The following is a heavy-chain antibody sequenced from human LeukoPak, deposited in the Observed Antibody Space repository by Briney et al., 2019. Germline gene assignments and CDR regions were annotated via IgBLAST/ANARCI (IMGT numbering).Heavy chain of an antibody. CDR1: GFTFTSNW. J-gene: IGHJ4*02. V-gene: IGHV3-7*05. CDR2: INSDGSGQ. CDR3: ARNYD. D-gene: IGHD3-16*01. Sequence: PGGSLRLSCAASGFTFTSNWTTWVRQAPGKGLEWVANINSDGSGQYYVDSVKGRFTISRDNAKNSLYLQINSLRAEDTAVYYCARNYDWGQGSLVTVSS.